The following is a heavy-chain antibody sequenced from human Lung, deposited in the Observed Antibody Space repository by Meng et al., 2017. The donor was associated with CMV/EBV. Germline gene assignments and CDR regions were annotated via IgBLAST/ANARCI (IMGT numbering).Heavy chain of an antibody. CDR2: INPNSGGT. CDR1: GYTFTGYY. J-gene: IGHJ4*02. D-gene: IGHD2-15*01. Sequence: ASXXVSXKASGYTFTGYYMHWVRQAPGQGLEWMGWINPNSGGTNYAQKFQGRVTMTRDTSISTAYMELSRLRSDDTAVYYCARDGGGLYYFDYWVQGTLVTVSS. CDR3: ARDGGGLYYFDY. V-gene: IGHV1-2*02.